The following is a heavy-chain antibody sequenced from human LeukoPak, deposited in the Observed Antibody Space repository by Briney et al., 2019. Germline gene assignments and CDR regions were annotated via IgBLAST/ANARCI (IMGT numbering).Heavy chain of an antibody. CDR2: ISYDGSNK. CDR3: ARIPSQLLGQDLDY. CDR1: GFTFSSYA. J-gene: IGHJ4*02. D-gene: IGHD2-2*01. V-gene: IGHV3-30-3*01. Sequence: GGSLRLSCAASGFTFSSYAMHWVRQAPGKGLEWVAVISYDGSNKYYADSVKGRFTISRDNSKNTLYLQMNSLRAEGTAVYYCARIPSQLLGQDLDYWGQGTLVTVSS.